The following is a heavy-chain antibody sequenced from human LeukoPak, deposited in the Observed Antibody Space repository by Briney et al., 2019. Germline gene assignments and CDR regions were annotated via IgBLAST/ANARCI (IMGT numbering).Heavy chain of an antibody. V-gene: IGHV4-34*01. CDR2: INHSGGT. Sequence: PSETLSLTCAVYGGSVTGFSWSWIRQSPVKGLESIGEINHSGGTNYAPSLQRRVTLSLDTSKNQFSLTLTSVTAADTAVYYCVRGRNVKWVPGVGGNPRASRYYYYMDVWGKGTTVTVSS. D-gene: IGHD4-23*01. J-gene: IGHJ6*03. CDR1: GGSVTGFS. CDR3: VRGRNVKWVPGVGGNPRASRYYYYMDV.